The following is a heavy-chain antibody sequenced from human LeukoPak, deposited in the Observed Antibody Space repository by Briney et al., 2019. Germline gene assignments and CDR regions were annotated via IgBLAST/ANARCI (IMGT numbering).Heavy chain of an antibody. CDR1: GFTFSRFR. V-gene: IGHV3-7*01. Sequence: GESLRLSCAASGFTFSRFRMSWVRQPPGKGLEWVANINQDGSEIYYVDSVKGRFTVSTDNAKNSLYVQMTSLRAEDTAVYYCASSWGSAIDFWGQGTLVTVSS. CDR3: ASSWGSAIDF. D-gene: IGHD3-16*01. CDR2: INQDGSEI. J-gene: IGHJ4*02.